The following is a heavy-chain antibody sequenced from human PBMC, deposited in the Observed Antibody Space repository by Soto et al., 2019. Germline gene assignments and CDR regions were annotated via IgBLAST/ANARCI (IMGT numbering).Heavy chain of an antibody. V-gene: IGHV4-59*01. CDR2: VYYSGNT. Sequence: QVQLQESGPGLVKPSETLSLTCTVSGGSISPYYWSWIRQPPGKGLEWIGYVYYSGNTNYNPSLESRVTISEDTSRNRFSVNLTYATAADTAVYYCARKGAAASYAHYYMDVWGRGTAVTVSS. CDR1: GGSISPYY. CDR3: ARKGAAASYAHYYMDV. J-gene: IGHJ6*03. D-gene: IGHD6-13*01.